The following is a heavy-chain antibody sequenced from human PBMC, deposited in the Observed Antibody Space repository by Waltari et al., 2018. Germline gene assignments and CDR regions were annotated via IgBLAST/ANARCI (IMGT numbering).Heavy chain of an antibody. J-gene: IGHJ5*02. CDR3: ARQLRGSSNCFDP. CDR1: GYSFTSYW. Sequence: EVQLVQSGAEVKKPGESLKISCKGSGYSFTSYWIGWVRQMPGKGLEGMVIIYPGASDTRYSPSCQGQVTIAADKSISTAYLQWSSLKASDTAMYYCARQLRGSSNCFDPWGQGTLVTVSS. CDR2: IYPGASDT. D-gene: IGHD6-6*01. V-gene: IGHV5-51*01.